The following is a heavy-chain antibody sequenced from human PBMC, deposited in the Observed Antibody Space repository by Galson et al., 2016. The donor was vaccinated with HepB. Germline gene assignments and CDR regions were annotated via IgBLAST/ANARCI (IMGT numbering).Heavy chain of an antibody. J-gene: IGHJ4*02. CDR1: GYLFSTHF. Sequence: SVKVSCKASGYLFSTHFIHWVRQAPGQGLEWMGLFNPSRGSTTYAQKLQGRVTMSGDTSTGTFYMELSSLTSEDTAMYYCARRSAGGSEAFLDYWGQGTLVTVSS. CDR2: FNPSRGST. D-gene: IGHD6-19*01. V-gene: IGHV1-46*04. CDR3: ARRSAGGSEAFLDY.